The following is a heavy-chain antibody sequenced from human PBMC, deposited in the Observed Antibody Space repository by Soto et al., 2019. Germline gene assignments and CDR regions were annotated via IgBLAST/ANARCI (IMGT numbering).Heavy chain of an antibody. D-gene: IGHD3-22*01. Sequence: SETLSLTCTVSGDSSSSASYFWGWLRHPPGKGLEWIGSVDFVGNSYYNPSLKSPASITVDASMNQFSLRLSSMTAADTGVYYSARLVYDSRLNYLYFDHWGQGTLVTVSS. CDR3: ARLVYDSRLNYLYFDH. CDR1: GDSSSSASYF. J-gene: IGHJ4*02. V-gene: IGHV4-39*01. CDR2: VDFVGNS.